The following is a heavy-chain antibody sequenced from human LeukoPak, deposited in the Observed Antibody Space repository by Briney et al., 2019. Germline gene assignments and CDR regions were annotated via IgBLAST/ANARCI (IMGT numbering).Heavy chain of an antibody. D-gene: IGHD6-19*01. CDR3: AKDQARGSSGWATPVDY. V-gene: IGHV3-23*01. Sequence: PGGSLRLSCAASGSTFSSYAMSWVRQAPGKGLDWVSALSGSGGSTYYADSVKGRFTISRDNSKNTLYLQMNSLRAEDTALYYCAKDQARGSSGWATPVDYWGQGTLVTVSS. CDR1: GSTFSSYA. CDR2: LSGSGGST. J-gene: IGHJ4*02.